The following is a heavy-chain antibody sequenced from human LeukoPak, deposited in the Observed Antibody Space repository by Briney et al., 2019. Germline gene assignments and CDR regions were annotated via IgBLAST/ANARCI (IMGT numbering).Heavy chain of an antibody. CDR1: GGSISSNNW. D-gene: IGHD1-1*01. Sequence: SETLSLTCAISGGSISSNNWWGWVRQPPGKGLEWIGEIYHSGSPNYNPSLESRVTISVDKSRNHFSLNLSSVTAADTAVYYCARVNINNWHSCDYWGQGTLVTVSS. CDR3: ARVNINNWHSCDY. V-gene: IGHV4-4*02. J-gene: IGHJ4*02. CDR2: IYHSGSP.